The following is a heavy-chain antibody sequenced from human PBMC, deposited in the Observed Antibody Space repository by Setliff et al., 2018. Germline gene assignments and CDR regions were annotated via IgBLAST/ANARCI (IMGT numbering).Heavy chain of an antibody. CDR3: ARLNYDILTGYYGSPYYYGMDV. V-gene: IGHV4-38-2*02. Sequence: PSETLSLTCTVSGYSISSGYIWGWIRQPPGKGLEWVGNIGHTGSINYNPSLKSRLTISRDTSKNQVSLKLSSVTAADTAVYYCARLNYDILTGYYGSPYYYGMDVWGQGDHGHRLL. CDR2: IGHTGSI. CDR1: GYSISSGYI. D-gene: IGHD3-9*01. J-gene: IGHJ6*02.